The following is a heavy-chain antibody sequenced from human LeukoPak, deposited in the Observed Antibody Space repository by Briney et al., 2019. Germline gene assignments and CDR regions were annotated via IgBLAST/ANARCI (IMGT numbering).Heavy chain of an antibody. V-gene: IGHV3-30*18. CDR1: GFXFSSYG. J-gene: IGHJ4*02. CDR3: AKDYDYVWGSFRHIDY. D-gene: IGHD3-16*02. CDR2: ISYDGRDK. Sequence: PGGSLRLSCAASGFXFSSYGMHWVRQAPGKGLEWVAFISYDGRDKYYAASVKGRFTISRDNPKDTLYLQMNSLRAADTAVYYCAKDYDYVWGSFRHIDYWGQGTLVTVSS.